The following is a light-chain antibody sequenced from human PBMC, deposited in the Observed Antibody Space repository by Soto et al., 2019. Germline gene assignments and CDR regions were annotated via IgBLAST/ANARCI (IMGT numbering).Light chain of an antibody. CDR3: CSYRGSYSAYV. CDR2: DVS. CDR1: SSDVGAYNY. V-gene: IGLV2-11*01. J-gene: IGLJ1*01. Sequence: QSALTQPRSVSGSPGQSVTISCTGTSSDVGAYNYVSWYQQHPGRVPKLMIYDVSKRPSGVPDRFSGSKSGNTAYLTISGLQAEDEADYYCCSYRGSYSAYVFGIGTKLTVL.